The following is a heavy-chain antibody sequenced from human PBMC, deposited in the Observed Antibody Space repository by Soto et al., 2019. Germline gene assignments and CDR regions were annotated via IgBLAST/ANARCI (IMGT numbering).Heavy chain of an antibody. V-gene: IGHV5-51*01. J-gene: IGHJ4*02. Sequence: XESLKISCQASGYIFHNYWIGWVRQMPGKGLEWLGIIYPGDSNIRYNPSFQGQVTISADKSLSTTYLHWSSLKASDTAMYYCARQRYFDSWGQGPLVTVSS. CDR1: GYIFHNYW. CDR2: IYPGDSNI. CDR3: ARQRYFDS.